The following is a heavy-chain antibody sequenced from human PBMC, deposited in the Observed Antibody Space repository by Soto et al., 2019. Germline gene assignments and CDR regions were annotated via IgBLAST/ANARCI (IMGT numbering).Heavy chain of an antibody. D-gene: IGHD2-15*01. J-gene: IGHJ5*02. CDR1: GGSISSYY. CDR3: ARRALGYCSGGSCPYWFDP. CDR2: IYYSGST. Sequence: SETLSLTCTVSGGSISSYYWSWIRQPPGKGLEWIGYIYYSGSTNYNPSLKSRVTISVDTSKNQFSLKLSSVTAADTAVYYCARRALGYCSGGSCPYWFDPWGQGTLVTVSS. V-gene: IGHV4-59*08.